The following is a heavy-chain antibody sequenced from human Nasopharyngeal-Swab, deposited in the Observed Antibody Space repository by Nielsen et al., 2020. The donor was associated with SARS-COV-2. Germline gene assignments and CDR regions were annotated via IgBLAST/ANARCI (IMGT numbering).Heavy chain of an antibody. D-gene: IGHD3-10*01. Sequence: GESLKISCAASGFSFSSYSMNWVRQAPGKGLEWVSYISSFTSTIYYADSVKGRFTISRDNAKNSLYLHMDSLRVEDTAVYYCAREPLSYYGRAGGNFDYWGQGILVTVSS. V-gene: IGHV3-48*04. J-gene: IGHJ4*02. CDR1: GFSFSSYS. CDR2: ISSFTSTI. CDR3: AREPLSYYGRAGGNFDY.